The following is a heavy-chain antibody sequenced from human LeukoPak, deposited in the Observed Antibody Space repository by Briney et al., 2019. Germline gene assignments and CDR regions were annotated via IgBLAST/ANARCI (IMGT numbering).Heavy chain of an antibody. CDR1: GFTFSSYS. CDR2: ISSSSSYI. V-gene: IGHV3-21*01. Sequence: GGSLRLSCAASGFTFSSYSMNWVRQAPGKGLEWVSSISSSSSYIYYADSVKGRFTISRDNAKNSLYLQMNSLRAEDTAVYYCAREGYSSGWYNRGNAFDIWGQGTMVTVSS. CDR3: AREGYSSGWYNRGNAFDI. J-gene: IGHJ3*02. D-gene: IGHD6-19*01.